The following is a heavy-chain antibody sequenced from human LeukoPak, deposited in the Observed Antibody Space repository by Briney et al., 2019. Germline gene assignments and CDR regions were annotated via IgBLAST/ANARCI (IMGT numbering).Heavy chain of an antibody. J-gene: IGHJ4*02. CDR3: ARERGTSEYTGDTWRQFFDF. D-gene: IGHD2-2*01. CDR1: GYSFSVYS. Sequence: VASVKVSCKASGYSFSVYSIDWVRQAPGQGLEWVGTIDPNGGTTSLAQTFQGRVTFTRDMYTNTISMELQSMRPEDKDVYFCARERGTSEYTGDTWRQFFDFWGQGTLVTVSA. CDR2: IDPNGGTT. V-gene: IGHV1-46*01.